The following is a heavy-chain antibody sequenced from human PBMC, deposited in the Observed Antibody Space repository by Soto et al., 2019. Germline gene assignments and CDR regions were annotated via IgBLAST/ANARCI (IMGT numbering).Heavy chain of an antibody. Sequence: QMQLVESGGGVVQPGGSLRLSCAVSGFTLSTFAMHWVRQAPGKGLEWVATTSYDGLNTFYGESVRGRFSISRDTSKNTLFLQMTSLKTEDTAVYYCPKSSSGLRDYFDSWGRGTLVTVSS. D-gene: IGHD3-10*01. CDR2: TSYDGLNT. CDR3: PKSSSGLRDYFDS. J-gene: IGHJ4*02. V-gene: IGHV3-30-3*02. CDR1: GFTLSTFA.